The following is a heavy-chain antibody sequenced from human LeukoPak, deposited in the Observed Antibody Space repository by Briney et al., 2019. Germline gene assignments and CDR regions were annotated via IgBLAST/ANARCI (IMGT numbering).Heavy chain of an antibody. D-gene: IGHD6-13*01. V-gene: IGHV1-2*02. Sequence: ASVKVSCKASGYTFTGYYMHWVRQAPGQGLEWMGWINPNSGGTNYAQKFQGRVTMTRDTSISTAYMELGRLRSDDTAVYYCARARTPGIAADPFDYWGQGTLVTVSS. CDR1: GYTFTGYY. CDR2: INPNSGGT. CDR3: ARARTPGIAADPFDY. J-gene: IGHJ4*02.